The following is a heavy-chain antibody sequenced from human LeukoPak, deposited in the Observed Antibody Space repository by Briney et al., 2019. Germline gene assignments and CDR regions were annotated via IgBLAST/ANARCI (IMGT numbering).Heavy chain of an antibody. Sequence: KPSETLSLTCTVSGGSISSGSYYWSWIRQPAGKGLEWIGRIYTSGSTNYNPSLKSRVTISVDTSKNQFSLKLSSVTAADTAVYYCARGTQPHYFDYWGQGTLVTVSS. J-gene: IGHJ4*02. CDR1: GGSISSGSYY. CDR3: ARGTQPHYFDY. CDR2: IYTSGST. V-gene: IGHV4-61*02.